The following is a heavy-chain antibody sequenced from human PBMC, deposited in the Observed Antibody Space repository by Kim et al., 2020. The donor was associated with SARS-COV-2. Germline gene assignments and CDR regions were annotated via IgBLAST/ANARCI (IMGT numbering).Heavy chain of an antibody. CDR1: GFTFSSYG. CDR2: ISYDGSNK. J-gene: IGHJ3*02. V-gene: IGHV3-30*18. CDR3: AKESQGQQLVLFNAFDI. D-gene: IGHD6-13*01. Sequence: GGSLRLSCAASGFTFSSYGMHWVRQAPGKGLEWVAVISYDGSNKYYADSVKGRFTISRDNSKNTLYLQMNSLRAEDTAVYYCAKESQGQQLVLFNAFDIWGQGTMVTVSS.